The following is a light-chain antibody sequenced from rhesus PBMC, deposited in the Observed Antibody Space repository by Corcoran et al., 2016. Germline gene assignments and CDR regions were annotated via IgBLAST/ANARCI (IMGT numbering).Light chain of an antibody. CDR3: EQTLQTPFT. V-gene: IGKV2-78*01. Sequence: DIVMTQTPLSLSVTPGEPASISCRASQSLLHSNGYTNLNWYLQKLGQSPRLLIYLVSNRASGAPDRFSGSGSGTDFTLKVSRVKAEDVGVYYCEQTLQTPFTFGPGTKLDIK. CDR2: LVS. J-gene: IGKJ3*01. CDR1: QSLLHSNGYTN.